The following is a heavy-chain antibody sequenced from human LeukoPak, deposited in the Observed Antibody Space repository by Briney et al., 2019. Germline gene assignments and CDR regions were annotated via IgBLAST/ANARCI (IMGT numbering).Heavy chain of an antibody. V-gene: IGHV1-2*02. J-gene: IGHJ4*01. Sequence: ASVKVSCKTSGFSFTDYSMNWVRQAPGHGLEWMGWINPNTDVTNSAQKFQGRVTMTRDTSISTVYMELFSLTSDDTAVYYCARQEAGHYFAIWGQGTLVTVST. CDR1: GFSFTDYS. CDR3: ARQEAGHYFAI. CDR2: INPNTDVT. D-gene: IGHD3-9*01.